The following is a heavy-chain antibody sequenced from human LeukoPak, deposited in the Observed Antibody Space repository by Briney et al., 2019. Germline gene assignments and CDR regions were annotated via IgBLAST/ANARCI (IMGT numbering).Heavy chain of an antibody. CDR2: ISGSGVIT. CDR3: ARGGAARPDF. Sequence: GGSLRLSCAASGLTFINFGMTWVRQAPGKGLEWVSAISGSGVITFYADSVKGRFTISRDNSKNTLYLQMNSLRAEDTALYYCARGGAARPDFWGQGTLVTVSS. D-gene: IGHD6-6*01. V-gene: IGHV3-23*01. J-gene: IGHJ4*02. CDR1: GLTFINFG.